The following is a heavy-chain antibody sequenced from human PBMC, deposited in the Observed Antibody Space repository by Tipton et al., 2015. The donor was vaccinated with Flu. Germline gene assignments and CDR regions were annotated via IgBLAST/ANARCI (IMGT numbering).Heavy chain of an antibody. CDR1: GFTFSSYD. V-gene: IGHV3-13*01. D-gene: IGHD6-13*01. CDR3: ARGPLPDSNWYNGMDV. Sequence: SLRLSCAVSGFTFSSYDMHWVRQITGKGLEWVSAIGSAGDTYYLDSVKGRFTISRDNAKNSLYLQMNSLRVGDTAVYYCARGPLPDSNWYNGMDVWGQGTTVTVSS. CDR2: IGSAGDT. J-gene: IGHJ6*02.